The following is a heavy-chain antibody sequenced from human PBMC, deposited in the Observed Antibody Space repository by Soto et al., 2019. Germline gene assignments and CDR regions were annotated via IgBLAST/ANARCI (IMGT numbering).Heavy chain of an antibody. D-gene: IGHD3-10*01. CDR1: GFTFSSYG. Sequence: PGGSLRLSCAASGFTFSSYGMHWVRQAPGKGLEWVAVISYDGSNKYYADSVKGRFTISRDNSKNTLYLQMNSLRAEDTAVYYCAKDSKRSQAGRYYYYGMDVWGQGTKVTVSS. J-gene: IGHJ6*02. V-gene: IGHV3-30*18. CDR3: AKDSKRSQAGRYYYYGMDV. CDR2: ISYDGSNK.